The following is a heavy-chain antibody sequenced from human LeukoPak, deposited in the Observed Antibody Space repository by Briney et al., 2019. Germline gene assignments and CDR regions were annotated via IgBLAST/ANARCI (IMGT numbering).Heavy chain of an antibody. CDR1: GFTFSSYA. V-gene: IGHV3-23*01. CDR2: ISGSGGST. CDR3: AKVGYYYDSSGYYIRSEFDY. J-gene: IGHJ4*02. Sequence: PGGSLRLSCAASGFTFSSYAMSWVRQAPGKGLEWVSAISGSGGSTYYADSVKGRFTISRDNSKNTLYLQMNSLRAEDTAVYYCAKVGYYYDSSGYYIRSEFDYWGQGTLVTVSS. D-gene: IGHD3-22*01.